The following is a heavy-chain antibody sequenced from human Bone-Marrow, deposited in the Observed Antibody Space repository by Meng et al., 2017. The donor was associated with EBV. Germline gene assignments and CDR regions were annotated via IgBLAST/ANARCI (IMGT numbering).Heavy chain of an antibody. CDR1: GFSLSASAVV. J-gene: IGHJ4*02. D-gene: IGHD4/OR15-4a*01. CDR3: AHYVTDYGDYPAY. Sequence: QSTCKESGPTLVKSTQPPPLTCTVTGFSLSASAVVVGWIRQPPGKALEWLALIYCDDDKRYSPSLKSRLTITKDTSKNQVDLTMTNMDPADTATYFCAHYVTDYGDYPAYWGQGTLVTVSS. CDR2: IYCDDDK. V-gene: IGHV2-5*02.